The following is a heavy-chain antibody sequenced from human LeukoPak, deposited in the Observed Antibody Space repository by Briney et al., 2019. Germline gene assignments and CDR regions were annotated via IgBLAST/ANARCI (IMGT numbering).Heavy chain of an antibody. CDR2: IYPDDSDI. V-gene: IGHV5-51*01. D-gene: IGHD1-26*01. Sequence: GESLQISCKGSGYRFISNWIGWVRPVPGKGLEGMGIIYPDDSDIRCSPSFQGQVTISADKSISTAYLQWSSLKASDTAIYYCAILVGATRHFDYWGQGTLVTVSS. J-gene: IGHJ4*02. CDR1: GYRFISNW. CDR3: AILVGATRHFDY.